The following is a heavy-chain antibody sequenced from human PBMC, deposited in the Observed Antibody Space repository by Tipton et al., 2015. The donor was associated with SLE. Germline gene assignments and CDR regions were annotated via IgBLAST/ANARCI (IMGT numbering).Heavy chain of an antibody. CDR1: GFTFSTYA. CDR3: AREMATTRGLFDY. J-gene: IGHJ4*02. V-gene: IGHV3-66*02. D-gene: IGHD5-24*01. CDR2: IYSGGGT. Sequence: SLRLSCAASGFTFSTYAMSWVRQAPGKGLEWVSVIYSGGGTYYADSVKGRFTISRDNSKNTLYLQMNSLRAEDTAVYYCAREMATTRGLFDYWGQGTLVTVSS.